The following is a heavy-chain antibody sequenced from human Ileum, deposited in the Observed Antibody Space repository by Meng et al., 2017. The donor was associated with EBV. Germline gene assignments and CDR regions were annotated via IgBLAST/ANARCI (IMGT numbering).Heavy chain of an antibody. Sequence: QVQPQQGGAGLLMPSATRSPTCAVYGGSFSGYDWSWIRQPPGKGLEWIGEINHSRSTNYNPSLKSRVTISVDTSKNQFSLKLSSVTAADTAVYYCARGNKVSDRGFDYWGQGTLVTVSS. J-gene: IGHJ4*02. CDR3: ARGNKVSDRGFDY. V-gene: IGHV4-34*01. CDR1: GGSFSGYD. CDR2: INHSRST. D-gene: IGHD3-10*01.